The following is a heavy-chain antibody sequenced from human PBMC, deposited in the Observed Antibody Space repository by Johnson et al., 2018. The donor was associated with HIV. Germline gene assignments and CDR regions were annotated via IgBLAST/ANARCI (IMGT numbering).Heavy chain of an antibody. J-gene: IGHJ3*02. CDR1: GFTFSSYA. CDR2: ISYDGSNK. CDR3: ARGGLTYYYDSSGYPDAFDI. D-gene: IGHD3-22*01. V-gene: IGHV3-30-3*01. Sequence: QVQLVESGGGVVQPGRSLRLSCAASGFTFSSYAMHWVRQAPGKGLEWVAVISYDGSNKYYADSVKGRFTISRDNSKNTLYLQMNSLRAGDTAVYYCARGGLTYYYDSSGYPDAFDIWGQGTMVTVSA.